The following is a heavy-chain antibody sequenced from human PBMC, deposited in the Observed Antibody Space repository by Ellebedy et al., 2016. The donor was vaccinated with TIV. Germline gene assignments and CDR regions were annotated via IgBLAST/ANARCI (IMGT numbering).Heavy chain of an antibody. CDR3: AKVLFAFGEFESPFDP. Sequence: GESLKISCAASGFTFHSYGMHWVRQAPGKGLEWVTFIRYDGSDKYYADSVKGRFTVSRDNSKNTLTLQMNSLSPEDTAVYYCAKVLFAFGEFESPFDPWGQGTLVIVSS. V-gene: IGHV3-30*02. CDR1: GFTFHSYG. D-gene: IGHD3-10*01. CDR2: IRYDGSDK. J-gene: IGHJ5*02.